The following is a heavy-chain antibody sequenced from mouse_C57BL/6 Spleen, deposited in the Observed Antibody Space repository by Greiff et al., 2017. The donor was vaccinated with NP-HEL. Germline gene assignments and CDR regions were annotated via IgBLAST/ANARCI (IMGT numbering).Heavy chain of an antibody. V-gene: IGHV1-55*01. Sequence: VQLQQPGAELVKPGASVKMSCKASGYTFTSYWITWVKQRPGQGLEWIGDIYPGSGSTNYNEKFKSKATLTVDTSSSTAYMQLSSLTSEDSAVYYCARAVVAHWYFDVWGTGTTVTVSS. CDR2: IYPGSGST. D-gene: IGHD1-1*01. J-gene: IGHJ1*03. CDR1: GYTFTSYW. CDR3: ARAVVAHWYFDV.